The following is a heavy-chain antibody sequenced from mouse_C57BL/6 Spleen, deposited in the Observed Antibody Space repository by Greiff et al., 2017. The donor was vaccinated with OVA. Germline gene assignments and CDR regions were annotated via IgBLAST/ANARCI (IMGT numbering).Heavy chain of an antibody. CDR2: IYPGGGYT. D-gene: IGHD2-14*01. CDR3: ARAEVYWYFDV. CDR1: GYTFTNYW. V-gene: IGHV1-63*01. J-gene: IGHJ1*03. Sequence: QVQLQQSGAELVRPGPSVKMSCKASGYTFTNYWIGWAKQRPGHGLEWIGDIYPGGGYTNYNEKFKGKATLTADKSSSTAYMQFSSLTSEDSAIYYCARAEVYWYFDVWGTGTTVTVSS.